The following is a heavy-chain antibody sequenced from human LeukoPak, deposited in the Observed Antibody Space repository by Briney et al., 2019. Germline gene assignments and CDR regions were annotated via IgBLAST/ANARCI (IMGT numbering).Heavy chain of an antibody. J-gene: IGHJ3*02. CDR1: GYSFTSYW. CDR2: IYSGDSDT. D-gene: IGHD1-26*01. Sequence: GESLKISCKGSGYSFTSYWIGWVRQMPGKGLEWMGIIYSGDSDTRYSPSFQGQVTISADKSISTAYLQWSSLKASDTAMYYCARAKWELFSAFDIWGQGTMVTVSS. CDR3: ARAKWELFSAFDI. V-gene: IGHV5-51*01.